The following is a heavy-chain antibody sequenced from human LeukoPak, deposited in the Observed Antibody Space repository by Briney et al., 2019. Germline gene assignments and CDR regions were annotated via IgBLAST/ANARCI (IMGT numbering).Heavy chain of an antibody. V-gene: IGHV4-34*01. CDR1: VGSFIGYY. Sequence: PSETLSLTCAVYVGSFIGYYWYWIRQPPGKGLEWIGEINYSGSTNYNPSLKSRVTISADTSKNQFSLKMSSATAADTAVYYCATTSGYWGQGTLVTVSS. J-gene: IGHJ4*02. CDR3: ATTSGY. D-gene: IGHD3-10*01. CDR2: INYSGST.